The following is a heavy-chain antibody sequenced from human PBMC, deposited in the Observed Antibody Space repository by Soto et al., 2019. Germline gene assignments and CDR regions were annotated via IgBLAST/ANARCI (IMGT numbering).Heavy chain of an antibody. CDR2: ISYDGSDK. J-gene: IGHJ6*02. V-gene: IGHV3-30*18. Sequence: PGGSLRLSCAASGFTFSSYGMHWVRQAPGKGLEWVAVISYDGSDKYYADSVKGRFTISRDNSKNTLYLQMNSLRAEDTAVYYCAKDLASNGVLLDVWGQGTTVTVSS. CDR1: GFTFSSYG. D-gene: IGHD2-8*01. CDR3: AKDLASNGVLLDV.